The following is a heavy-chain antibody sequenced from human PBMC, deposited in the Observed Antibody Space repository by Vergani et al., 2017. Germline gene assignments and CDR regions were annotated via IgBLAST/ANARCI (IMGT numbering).Heavy chain of an antibody. Sequence: QLQLQESGPRLVKPSETLSLTCSLSGMSISNNNYYWGWTRQPPGKGLEWIGSIYDSRNNNYSPSLKSRVSISVDTSKNQFSLNLTSVTAADTAVYDCARHLRQLARNDVFDIWGHGTLVTVSS. V-gene: IGHV4-39*01. CDR2: IYDSRNN. CDR1: GMSISNNNYY. CDR3: ARHLRQLARNDVFDI. D-gene: IGHD6-6*01. J-gene: IGHJ3*02.